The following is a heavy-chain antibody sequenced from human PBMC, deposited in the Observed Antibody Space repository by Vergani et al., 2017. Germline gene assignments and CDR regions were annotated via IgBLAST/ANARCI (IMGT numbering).Heavy chain of an antibody. CDR1: GYTFTSYD. D-gene: IGHD5-18*01. CDR2: MNPNSGNT. V-gene: IGHV1-8*01. J-gene: IGHJ4*02. CDR3: ARVGLGYTYGYFDY. Sequence: QVQLVQSGAEVKKPGASVKVSCKASGYTFTSYDINWVRQATGQGLEWMGWMNPNSGNTGYAQKFQGRVTITTDTATSTDYMELRSLRSDDQAVYYCARVGLGYTYGYFDYWGQGTLVTVSS.